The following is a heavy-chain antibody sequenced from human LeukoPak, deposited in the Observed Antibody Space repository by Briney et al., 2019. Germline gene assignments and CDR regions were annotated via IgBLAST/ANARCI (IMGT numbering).Heavy chain of an antibody. V-gene: IGHV1-69*13. D-gene: IGHD2-2*01. CDR1: GGTFSSYA. J-gene: IGHJ4*02. CDR3: ARDSGYDIVVVPAGI. CDR2: IIPIFGTA. Sequence: SVKVSCKACGGTFSSYAISWVRQAPGQGLEWMGGIIPIFGTANYAQKFQGRVTITADESTSTAYMELSSLRSEDTAVYYCARDSGYDIVVVPAGIWGQGTLVTVSS.